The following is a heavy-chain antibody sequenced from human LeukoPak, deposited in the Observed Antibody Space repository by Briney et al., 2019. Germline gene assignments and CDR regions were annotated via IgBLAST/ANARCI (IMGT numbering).Heavy chain of an antibody. CDR3: ARVTGYMIEDYFDY. D-gene: IGHD3-22*01. CDR2: IYYSGST. J-gene: IGHJ4*02. Sequence: SETLSLTCIVSGGSISSYYWSWIRQPPGKGLEWIGYIYYSGSTNYNPSLKSRVTISVDTSKNQFSLRLRSVTAADTAVYYCARVTGYMIEDYFDYWGQGTLVTVSS. CDR1: GGSISSYY. V-gene: IGHV4-59*01.